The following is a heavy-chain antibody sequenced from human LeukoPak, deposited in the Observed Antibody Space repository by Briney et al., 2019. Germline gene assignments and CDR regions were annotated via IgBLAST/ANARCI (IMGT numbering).Heavy chain of an antibody. Sequence: PSETLSLTCTVSGGSISSSSYYWGWIRQPPGKGLEWIGYIYYSGSTYYNPSLKSRVTISLETSKNQFSLRLGSVTAADTAVYYCARRTRRYDYWSGYKVDPWGQGTLVTVSS. V-gene: IGHV4-31*03. CDR1: GGSISSSSYY. CDR2: IYYSGST. J-gene: IGHJ5*02. CDR3: ARRTRRYDYWSGYKVDP. D-gene: IGHD3-3*01.